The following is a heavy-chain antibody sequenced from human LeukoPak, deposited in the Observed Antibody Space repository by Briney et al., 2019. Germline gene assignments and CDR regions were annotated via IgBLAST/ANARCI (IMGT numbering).Heavy chain of an antibody. CDR3: AKGGHSSGWADVGVDY. J-gene: IGHJ4*02. Sequence: GGSLRLSCAASGFTFSSYGMHWVRQAPGKGLEWVAVISYDGSNKYYADSVKGRFTISRDNSKNTLYLQMNSLRAEDTAVYYCAKGGHSSGWADVGVDYWGQGTLVTVSS. V-gene: IGHV3-30*18. CDR2: ISYDGSNK. D-gene: IGHD6-19*01. CDR1: GFTFSSYG.